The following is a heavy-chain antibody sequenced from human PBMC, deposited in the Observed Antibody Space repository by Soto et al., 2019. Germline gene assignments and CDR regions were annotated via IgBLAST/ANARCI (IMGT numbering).Heavy chain of an antibody. Sequence: GGSLRLSCAASGFAFSVYPMHWVRQAPGKGLVWVSRINNDGTSTDYADSVKGRFTISRDNAKNTLYLQMNSLRAEDTAVYYCARDRVESGYPEYFQHWGQGTLVTVSS. CDR1: GFAFSVYP. CDR3: ARDRVESGYPEYFQH. D-gene: IGHD3-22*01. V-gene: IGHV3-74*01. J-gene: IGHJ1*01. CDR2: INNDGTST.